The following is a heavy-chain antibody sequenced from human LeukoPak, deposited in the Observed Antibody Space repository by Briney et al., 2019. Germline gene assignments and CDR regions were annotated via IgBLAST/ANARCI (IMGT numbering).Heavy chain of an antibody. CDR3: ARGELVLFYGMDV. Sequence: PGGSLRLSCAASGFTFSSYPMSWVRQAPGKGLEWVSAISGSGGSTYYADSVKGRFTISRDNSKNTLYLQMNSLRAEDTAVYYCARGELVLFYGMDVWGQGTTVTVSS. J-gene: IGHJ6*02. D-gene: IGHD6-13*01. V-gene: IGHV3-23*01. CDR2: ISGSGGST. CDR1: GFTFSSYP.